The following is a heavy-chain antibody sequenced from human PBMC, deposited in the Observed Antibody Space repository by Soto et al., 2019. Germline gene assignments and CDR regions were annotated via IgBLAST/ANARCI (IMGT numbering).Heavy chain of an antibody. CDR2: IYYSGST. J-gene: IGHJ5*02. V-gene: IGHV4-39*01. D-gene: IGHD3-16*02. Sequence: SETLSLTCTVSGGSISSSSYYWGWIRQPPGKGLEWIGSIYYSGSTYYNPSLKSRVTISVDTSKNQFSLKLSSVTAADTAVYYCARQFYDYVWGSYRYYDWFDPWGQGTLVTV. CDR3: ARQFYDYVWGSYRYYDWFDP. CDR1: GGSISSSSYY.